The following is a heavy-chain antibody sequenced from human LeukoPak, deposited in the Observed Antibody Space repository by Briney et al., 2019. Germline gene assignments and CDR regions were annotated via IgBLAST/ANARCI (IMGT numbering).Heavy chain of an antibody. CDR1: GFTFSDYY. J-gene: IGHJ4*02. CDR3: ARESTLVPAAFDY. V-gene: IGHV3-30-3*01. D-gene: IGHD2-2*01. Sequence: PGGSLRLSCAASGFTFSDYYMSWIRQAPGKGLEWVAVISYDGSNKYYADSVKGRFTISRDNSKNTLYLQMNSLRAEDTAVYYCARESTLVPAAFDYWGQGTLVTVSS. CDR2: ISYDGSNK.